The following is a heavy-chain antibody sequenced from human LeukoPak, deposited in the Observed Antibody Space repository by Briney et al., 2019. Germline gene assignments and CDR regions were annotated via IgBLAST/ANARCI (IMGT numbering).Heavy chain of an antibody. CDR1: GFTFGDYA. CDR2: IRSEAYGGTT. J-gene: IGHJ4*02. V-gene: IGHV3-49*04. Sequence: GGSLRLSCTTSGFTFGDYAMTWVRQAPGKGLEWVGFIRSEAYGGTTEYAASVKSRFTISRDDSKRIAYLQMSSLKTEDTAVYYCTKDQTPFYWGQGTLVTVSS. CDR3: TKDQTPFY.